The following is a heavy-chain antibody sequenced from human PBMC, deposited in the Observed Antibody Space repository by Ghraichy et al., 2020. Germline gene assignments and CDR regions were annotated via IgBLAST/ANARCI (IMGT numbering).Heavy chain of an antibody. CDR1: GFTFSSYG. Sequence: GGSLRLSCAASGFTFSSYGMHWVRQVPGKGLEWVAVVWSDGTKKYYADSVKGRFTISRDNTKNTLDLQMNSLRADDTAIYYCARDPDCSDISCLIRTYMDVWGKGTMVTVSS. V-gene: IGHV3-33*01. CDR3: ARDPDCSDISCLIRTYMDV. J-gene: IGHJ6*03. CDR2: VWSDGTKK. D-gene: IGHD2-2*01.